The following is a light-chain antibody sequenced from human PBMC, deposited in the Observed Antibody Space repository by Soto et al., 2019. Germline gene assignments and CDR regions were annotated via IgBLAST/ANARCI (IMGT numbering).Light chain of an antibody. V-gene: IGKV3-20*01. CDR1: QSITSH. CDR2: GAS. CDR3: QQYAYLWT. J-gene: IGKJ1*01. Sequence: EIVMTQSPATLSVSPGERATLSCRASQSITSHLAWYQQKPGQAPRLLIYGASSRATGIPDRFSGSGSGTDFTLTISRLEPEDFAVYYCQQYAYLWTFGQGTKVDIK.